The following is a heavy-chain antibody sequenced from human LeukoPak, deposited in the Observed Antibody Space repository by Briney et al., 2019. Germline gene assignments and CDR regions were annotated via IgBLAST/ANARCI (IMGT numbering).Heavy chain of an antibody. CDR1: GFTFSSYA. V-gene: IGHV3-30-3*01. D-gene: IGHD6-13*01. CDR3: ARDLCAAGTIDY. CDR2: ISYDGSNK. J-gene: IGHJ4*02. Sequence: GGSLRLSCAASGFTFSSYAMHWVRQAPGKGLEWVAVISYDGSNKYYADSVKGRFTISRDNSKNTLYLQMNSLRAEDTAVYYCARDLCAAGTIDYWGQGTLVTVSS.